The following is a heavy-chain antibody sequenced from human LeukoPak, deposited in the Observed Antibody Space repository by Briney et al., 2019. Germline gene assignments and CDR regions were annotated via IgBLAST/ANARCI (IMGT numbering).Heavy chain of an antibody. CDR1: GFTFSSYA. D-gene: IGHD2-2*02. Sequence: GRSLRLSCAASGFTFSSYAMHWVRQAPGKGLEWVAVISYDGSNKYYADSVKGRFTISRDNSKNTLYLQMNSLRAEDTAVYYCAKVSDLGYCSSTSCYTYYFDYWGQGTLVTVSS. J-gene: IGHJ4*02. CDR2: ISYDGSNK. V-gene: IGHV3-30*04. CDR3: AKVSDLGYCSSTSCYTYYFDY.